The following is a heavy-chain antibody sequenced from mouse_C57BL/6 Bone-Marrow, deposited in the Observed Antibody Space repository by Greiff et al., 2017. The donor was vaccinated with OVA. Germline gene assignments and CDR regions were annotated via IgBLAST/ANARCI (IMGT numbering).Heavy chain of an antibody. V-gene: IGHV1-59*01. CDR1: GYTFTSSW. Sequence: VQLQQPGAELVRPGTSVKLSCKASGYTFTSSWMHWVKPRPGQGLEWIGVIDPSDSYTNYNQKFKGKATLTVDTSSSTAYMQLSSLTSEDSAVYYCARDPETYAMDYWGQGTSVTVSA. CDR2: IDPSDSYT. J-gene: IGHJ4*01. CDR3: ARDPETYAMDY.